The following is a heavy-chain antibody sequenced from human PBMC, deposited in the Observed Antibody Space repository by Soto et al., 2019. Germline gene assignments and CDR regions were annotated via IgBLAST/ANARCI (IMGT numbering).Heavy chain of an antibody. CDR3: ARQQWLYYYYGMDV. D-gene: IGHD6-19*01. CDR2: ISAYNGNT. Sequence: ASVKVSCKASGGTFSSYAISWVRQAPGQGLEWMGWISAYNGNTNYAQKIQGRVTMTTDTSTSTAYMELRSLRSDDTAVYYCARQQWLYYYYGMDVWGQGTTVTVSS. CDR1: GGTFSSYA. V-gene: IGHV1-18*01. J-gene: IGHJ6*02.